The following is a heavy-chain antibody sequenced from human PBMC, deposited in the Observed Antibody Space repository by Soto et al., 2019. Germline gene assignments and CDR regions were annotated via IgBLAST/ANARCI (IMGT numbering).Heavy chain of an antibody. V-gene: IGHV1-58*01. Sequence: ASVKVSCKASGFTFTSSAVQWVRQAREQRLEWIGWIVVGSGNTNYAQKFQERVTITRDMSTSTAYMELSSLRSEDTAVYYCAADRRRISGSPLAFDYWGQGTLVTVSS. CDR2: IVVGSGNT. J-gene: IGHJ4*02. CDR1: GFTFTSSA. D-gene: IGHD1-26*01. CDR3: AADRRRISGSPLAFDY.